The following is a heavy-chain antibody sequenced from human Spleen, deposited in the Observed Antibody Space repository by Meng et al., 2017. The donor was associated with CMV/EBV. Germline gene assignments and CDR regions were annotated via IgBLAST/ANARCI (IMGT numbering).Heavy chain of an antibody. V-gene: IGHV3-30*02. CDR1: RITFSNYG. J-gene: IGHJ3*02. D-gene: IGHD2/OR15-2a*01. Sequence: GESLKISCAASRITFSNYGMHWVRQAPGKGLEWVAFIRYDGSNENYADSVKGRFTISRDNSKNTLYLQMTSLRAEDTAVYYCAKSSIILPVSPFDTWGQGTMVTVSS. CDR3: AKSSIILPVSPFDT. CDR2: IRYDGSNE.